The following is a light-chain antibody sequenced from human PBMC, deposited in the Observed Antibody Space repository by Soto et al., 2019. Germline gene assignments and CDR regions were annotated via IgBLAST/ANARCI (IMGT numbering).Light chain of an antibody. CDR1: MRDVGGYNL. V-gene: IGLV2-14*01. CDR2: EVR. CDR3: SAYTARSPLV. Sequence: QSALTQPASVSGSAGQSITISCSGTMRDVGGYNLVSWYQQHPGTAPKLIIYEVRNRPSGISSRFSGSRSGNTASLTISGLQSEDEGDYYCSAYTARSPLVFGGGTKVTVL. J-gene: IGLJ3*02.